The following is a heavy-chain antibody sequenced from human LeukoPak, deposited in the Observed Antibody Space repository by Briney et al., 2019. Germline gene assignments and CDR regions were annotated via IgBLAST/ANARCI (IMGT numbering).Heavy chain of an antibody. CDR2: IYTSGST. D-gene: IGHD3-3*01. V-gene: IGHV4-4*08. CDR3: ARGLYYDFWSGYPPLDV. J-gene: IGHJ6*04. CDR1: GGSISSYY. Sequence: PSETLSLTCTVSGGSISSYYWSWIRQPPGKGLEWIGRIYTSGSTNYNPSLKSRVTISVDTSKNQFSLKLSSVTAADTAVYYCARGLYYDFWSGYPPLDVWGKGTTVTVSS.